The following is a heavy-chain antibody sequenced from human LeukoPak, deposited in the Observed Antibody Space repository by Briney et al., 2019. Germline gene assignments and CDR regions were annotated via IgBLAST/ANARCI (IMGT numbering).Heavy chain of an antibody. D-gene: IGHD1-7*01. Sequence: SETLSLTCTVSGGSISSYYWSWIRQPPGKGLEWIGYIYYSGSTNYNPSLKSRVTISVDTSKNQFSLKLSSVTAADTAVYYCARGFGTRLWGQGTTVTVSS. J-gene: IGHJ6*02. V-gene: IGHV4-59*01. CDR3: ARGFGTRL. CDR2: IYYSGST. CDR1: GGSISSYY.